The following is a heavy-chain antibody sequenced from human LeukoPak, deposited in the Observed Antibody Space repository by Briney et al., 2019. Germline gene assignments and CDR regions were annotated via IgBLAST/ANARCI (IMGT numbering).Heavy chain of an antibody. J-gene: IGHJ4*02. V-gene: IGHV1-2*02. D-gene: IGHD2-15*01. CDR2: INPNSGGT. CDR3: ARVAVLWDIVVVVAATKAVFDY. CDR1: GYTFTGYY. Sequence: GASVKVSCKASGYTFTGYYMHWVRQAPGQGLEWMGWINPNSGGTNYAQKFQGRVTMTRDTSISTAYMELSRLRSDDTAVYYCARVAVLWDIVVVVAATKAVFDYWGQGTLVTVSS.